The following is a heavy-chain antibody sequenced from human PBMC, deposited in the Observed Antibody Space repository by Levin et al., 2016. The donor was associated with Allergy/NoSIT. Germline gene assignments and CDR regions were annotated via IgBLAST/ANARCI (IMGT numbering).Heavy chain of an antibody. Sequence: GGSLRLSCAASGFTFSSYAMSWVRQAPGKGLEWVSAISGSGGSTYYADSVKGRFTISRDNSKNTLYLQMNSLRAEDTAVYYCAKVPWIRWLVGHYYYGMDVWGQGTTVTVSS. J-gene: IGHJ6*02. V-gene: IGHV3-23*01. CDR3: AKVPWIRWLVGHYYYGMDV. CDR1: GFTFSSYA. D-gene: IGHD6-19*01. CDR2: ISGSGGST.